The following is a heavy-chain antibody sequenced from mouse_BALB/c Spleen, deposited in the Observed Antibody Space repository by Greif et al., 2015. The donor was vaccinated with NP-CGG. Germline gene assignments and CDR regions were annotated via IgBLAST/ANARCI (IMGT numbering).Heavy chain of an antibody. Sequence: VQRVESGPGLVQPSQSLSITCTVSGFSLTSYGVHWVRQSPGKGLEWLGVIWSGGSTDYNAAFISRLGISKDNSKSQVFFKMNSLQANDTAIYYCARTITTATWFAYWGQGTLVTVSA. J-gene: IGHJ3*01. CDR3: ARTITTATWFAY. CDR1: GFSLTSYG. V-gene: IGHV2-2*02. CDR2: IWSGGST. D-gene: IGHD1-2*01.